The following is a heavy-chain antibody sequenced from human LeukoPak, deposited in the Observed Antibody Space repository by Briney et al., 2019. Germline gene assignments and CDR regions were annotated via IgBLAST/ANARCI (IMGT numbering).Heavy chain of an antibody. D-gene: IGHD2-2*01. CDR1: GFTVSSNY. J-gene: IGHJ4*02. CDR3: AKLEDIVVVPAALFDY. Sequence: GGSLRLSCAASGFTVSSNYMSWVRQAPGKGLEWVSAISGSGGSTYYADSVKGRFTISRDNSKNTLYLQMNSPRAEDTAVYYCAKLEDIVVVPAALFDYWGQGTLVTVSS. CDR2: ISGSGGST. V-gene: IGHV3-23*01.